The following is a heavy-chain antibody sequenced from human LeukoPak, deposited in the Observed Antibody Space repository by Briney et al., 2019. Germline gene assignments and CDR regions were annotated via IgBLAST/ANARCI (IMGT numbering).Heavy chain of an antibody. Sequence: SETLSLTCTVSGGSISSYYWTWIRQPPGKGLEWIGSIFHSGKTNYNPSLKNRVTISIDPSKNRFSLNLSSVTVADTAVYYCARWREMFFDYWGQGNLVTVSS. J-gene: IGHJ4*02. D-gene: IGHD3-10*02. CDR2: IFHSGKT. CDR1: GGSISSYY. CDR3: ARWREMFFDY. V-gene: IGHV4-59*01.